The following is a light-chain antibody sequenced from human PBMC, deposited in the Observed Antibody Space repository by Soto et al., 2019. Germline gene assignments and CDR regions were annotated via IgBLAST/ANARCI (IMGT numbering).Light chain of an antibody. CDR1: SSDVGGYNY. Sequence: QSALTQPASVSGSPGQSITISCTGTSSDVGGYNYVSWYQQHPGKAPKLMIYEVSNRPSGVSNRFSGSKSGNTASLTISGLQAEDEADYYCSSYTSSSLPNWVFGGGTKLTVL. CDR2: EVS. J-gene: IGLJ3*02. CDR3: SSYTSSSLPNWV. V-gene: IGLV2-14*01.